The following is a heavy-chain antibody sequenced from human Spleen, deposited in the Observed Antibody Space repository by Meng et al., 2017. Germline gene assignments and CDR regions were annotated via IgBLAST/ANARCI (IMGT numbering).Heavy chain of an antibody. CDR1: GGSFSGYY. V-gene: IGHV4-34*01. Sequence: VQRPEWGAGLLKPSETLSLTCAVSGGSFSGYYWSWIRQPPGKGLEWIGEINHSGSTNYNPSLKSRVTISVDTSKNQFSLKLSSVTAADTAVYYCAATSRRGYSYGPPDYWGQGTLVTVSS. CDR2: INHSGST. J-gene: IGHJ4*02. D-gene: IGHD5-18*01. CDR3: AATSRRGYSYGPPDY.